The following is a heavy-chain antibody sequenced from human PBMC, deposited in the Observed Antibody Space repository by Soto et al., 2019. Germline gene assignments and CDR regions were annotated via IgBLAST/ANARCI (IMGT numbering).Heavy chain of an antibody. J-gene: IGHJ4*02. CDR3: ARLRRRGAIIMGPDY. V-gene: IGHV4-39*01. D-gene: IGHD3-10*01. CDR1: GGSISSSSYY. Sequence: QLQLQESGPGLVKPSETLSLTCTVSGGSISSSSYYWGWIRQPPGKGLEWIGSIDYSGSTYYNPSLKSRVTSSVDTSKNQFSLKLSSVTAADTAVYNCARLRRRGAIIMGPDYWGQGTLVTVSS. CDR2: IDYSGST.